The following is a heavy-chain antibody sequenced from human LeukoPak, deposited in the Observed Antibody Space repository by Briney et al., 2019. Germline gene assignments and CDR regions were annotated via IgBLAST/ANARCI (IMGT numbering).Heavy chain of an antibody. J-gene: IGHJ4*02. CDR2: ISSSSSYI. Sequence: PGGSLRLSCAASGFTFSSHSMNWVRQAPGKGLEWVSSISSSSSYIYYADSVKGRFTISRDNAKNSLYLQMNSLRAEDTAVYYCARVDDSSGYSQSSGGYWGQGTLVTVSS. CDR1: GFTFSSHS. V-gene: IGHV3-21*01. D-gene: IGHD3-22*01. CDR3: ARVDDSSGYSQSSGGY.